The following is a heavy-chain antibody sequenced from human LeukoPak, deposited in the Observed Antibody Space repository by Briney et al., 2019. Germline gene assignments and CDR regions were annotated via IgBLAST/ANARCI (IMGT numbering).Heavy chain of an antibody. CDR2: ISWSGGSI. V-gene: IGHV3-9*01. J-gene: IGHJ6*02. CDR1: GFTFDDYA. CDR3: AKDHTSYYYDYGLDV. Sequence: PGGSLRLSCAASGFTFDDYAMHWVRQAPGKGLEWVSGISWSGGSICYADSVKGRFTISRDNAKNSLYLQMNSLRAEDTALYSCAKDHTSYYYDYGLDVWGQGTTVTVSS.